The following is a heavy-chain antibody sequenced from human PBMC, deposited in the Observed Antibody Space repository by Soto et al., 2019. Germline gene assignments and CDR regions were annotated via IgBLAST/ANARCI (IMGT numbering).Heavy chain of an antibody. CDR1: GYTFTGYY. CDR3: AKSSGPPLLDYYYGLDV. CDR2: INPNSGGT. V-gene: IGHV1-2*04. Sequence: ASVKVSCKASGYTFTGYYMHWVRQAPGQGLEWMGWINPNSGGTNYAQKFQGWVTMTRDTSISTAYMELSRLRSDDTAVYYCAKSSGPPLLDYYYGLDVWGQGTTVTV. J-gene: IGHJ6*02. D-gene: IGHD3-22*01.